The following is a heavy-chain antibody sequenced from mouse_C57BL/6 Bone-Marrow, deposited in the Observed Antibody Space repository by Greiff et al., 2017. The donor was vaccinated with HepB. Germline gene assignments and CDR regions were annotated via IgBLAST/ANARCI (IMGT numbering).Heavy chain of an antibody. D-gene: IGHD1-1*01. CDR1: GYTFTSYG. CDR2: IYPRSGNT. Sequence: QVQLQQSGAELVRPGASVKLSCKASGYTFTSYGISWVKQRTGQGLEWIGEIYPRSGNTYYNEKFKGKATLTADKSSSTAYMELRSLTSEDSAVYFCARSPINPVGSLDFDVWGTGTRVTVSS. J-gene: IGHJ1*03. CDR3: ARSPINPVGSLDFDV. V-gene: IGHV1-81*01.